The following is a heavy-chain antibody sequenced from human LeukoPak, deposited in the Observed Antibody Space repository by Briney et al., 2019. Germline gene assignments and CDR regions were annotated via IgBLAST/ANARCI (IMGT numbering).Heavy chain of an antibody. J-gene: IGHJ6*02. CDR2: IYYSGST. Sequence: PSETLSLTCTVSGGSISSYYWSWIRQPPGKGLEWIWYIYYSGSTNYNPSLKSRVTISVDTSKNQFSLKLSSVTAADTAVYYCARSPPNYYYYGMDVWGQGTTVTVSS. CDR3: ARSPPNYYYYGMDV. V-gene: IGHV4-59*08. CDR1: GGSISSYY.